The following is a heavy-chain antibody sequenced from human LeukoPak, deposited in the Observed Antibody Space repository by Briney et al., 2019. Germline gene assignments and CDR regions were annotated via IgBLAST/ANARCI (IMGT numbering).Heavy chain of an antibody. Sequence: GGSLRLSCAASGFTFSSYAMHWVRQAPGKGLEWVAVISYDGSNKYYADSVKGRFTISRDNSKNTLYLQMNSLRAEDTAVYYCAKDARSSWFSFFDYWGQGTLVTVSS. CDR2: ISYDGSNK. CDR1: GFTFSSYA. J-gene: IGHJ4*02. D-gene: IGHD6-13*01. CDR3: AKDARSSWFSFFDY. V-gene: IGHV3-30-3*01.